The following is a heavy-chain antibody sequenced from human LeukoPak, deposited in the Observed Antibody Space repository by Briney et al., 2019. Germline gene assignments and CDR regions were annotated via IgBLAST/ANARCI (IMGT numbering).Heavy chain of an antibody. J-gene: IGHJ4*02. CDR1: GFTFSDYY. Sequence: GGSLRLSCAASGFTFSDYYMSWIRQAPGKGLEWVSYISSSSSYTNYADSVKGRFTISRDNAKNSLYLQINSLRAEDTAVYYCARNVDTANGYWGQGTLVTVSS. CDR2: ISSSSSYT. D-gene: IGHD5-18*01. V-gene: IGHV3-11*06. CDR3: ARNVDTANGY.